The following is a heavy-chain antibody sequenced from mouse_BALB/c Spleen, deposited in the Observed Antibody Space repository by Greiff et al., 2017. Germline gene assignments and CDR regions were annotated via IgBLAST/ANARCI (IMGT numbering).Heavy chain of an antibody. CDR3: VREGKNWDVGAMDY. V-gene: IGHV10-1*02. CDR2: IRSKSNNYAT. J-gene: IGHJ4*01. CDR1: GFTFNTYA. D-gene: IGHD4-1*01. Sequence: EVKLMESGGGLVQPKGSLKLSCAASGFTFNTYAMNWVRQAPGKGLEWVARIRSKSNNYATYYADSVKDRFTISRDDSQSMLYLQMNNLKTEDTAMYYCVREGKNWDVGAMDYWGQGTSVTVSS.